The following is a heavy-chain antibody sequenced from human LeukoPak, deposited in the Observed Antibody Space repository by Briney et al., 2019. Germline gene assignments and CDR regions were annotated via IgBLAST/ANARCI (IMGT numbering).Heavy chain of an antibody. CDR2: IIPIFGTA. D-gene: IGHD4-17*01. CDR1: GGTFSSYA. J-gene: IGHJ4*02. V-gene: IGHV1-69*05. CDR3: ARGGKNGDFDY. Sequence: ASVKVSCKASGGTFSSYAISWVRQAPGQGLEWMGRIIPIFGTANYAQKFQGRVTITTDESTSTAYMELSSLRSEDTAVYYCARGGKNGDFDYWGQGTLVTVSS.